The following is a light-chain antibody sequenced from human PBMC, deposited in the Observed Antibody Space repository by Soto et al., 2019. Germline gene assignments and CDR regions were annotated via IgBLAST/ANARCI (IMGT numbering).Light chain of an antibody. Sequence: QSALTQPPSASGSPGQSVTISCTGTSSDVGGYNYVSWYQQHPGKAPKLMIYEVSKRPSGVPDRFSGSKSGNTAALTVSGLQAEDAADYYCSSYAGSNTHVVFGGGTQLTVL. CDR1: SSDVGGYNY. CDR3: SSYAGSNTHVV. V-gene: IGLV2-8*01. CDR2: EVS. J-gene: IGLJ2*01.